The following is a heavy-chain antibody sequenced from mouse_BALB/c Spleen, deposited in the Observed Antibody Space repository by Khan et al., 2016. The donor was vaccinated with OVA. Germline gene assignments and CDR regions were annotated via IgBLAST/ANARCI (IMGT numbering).Heavy chain of an antibody. CDR3: ARSGTTVVAYWYFDV. V-gene: IGHV3-1*02. D-gene: IGHD1-1*01. J-gene: IGHJ1*01. CDR2: IRYSGNP. Sequence: EVQLQQSGPDLVKPSQSLSLTCTVTGYSITSGYSWHWIRQFPENKLEWMGYIRYSGNPIYSPSLKSRISITRDTSKNQFFLQLNSVTTEDTATYYCARSGTTVVAYWYFDVWGAGTTVTVSS. CDR1: GYSITSGYS.